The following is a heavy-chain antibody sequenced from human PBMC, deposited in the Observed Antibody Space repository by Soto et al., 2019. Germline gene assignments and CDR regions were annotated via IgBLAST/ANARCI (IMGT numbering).Heavy chain of an antibody. CDR3: SRAHVMWELRPWFDP. J-gene: IGHJ5*02. D-gene: IGHD1-26*01. V-gene: IGHV1-69*13. Sequence: SVKVSCKASGGTFSSYAISWVRQAPGQGLEWVGGIITIFGTANYAQKFQGRVTITADESTSTAYMELSSLRSEDTAVYYCSRAHVMWELRPWFDPWGQGXLVTVYS. CDR2: IITIFGTA. CDR1: GGTFSSYA.